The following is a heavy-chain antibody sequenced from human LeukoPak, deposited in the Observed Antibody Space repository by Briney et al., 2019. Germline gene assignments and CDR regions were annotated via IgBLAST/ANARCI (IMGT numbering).Heavy chain of an antibody. V-gene: IGHV1-69*05. Sequence: GASVKVSCKASGGTFSSYAISWVRQAPGQGLEWMGGIIPIFGTANYAQKFQGRVTITTDESTSTAYMELSSLRSEDTAVYYCARYDFWSGQKYYFDYWGQGTLVTVSP. D-gene: IGHD3-3*01. CDR3: ARYDFWSGQKYYFDY. J-gene: IGHJ4*02. CDR2: IIPIFGTA. CDR1: GGTFSSYA.